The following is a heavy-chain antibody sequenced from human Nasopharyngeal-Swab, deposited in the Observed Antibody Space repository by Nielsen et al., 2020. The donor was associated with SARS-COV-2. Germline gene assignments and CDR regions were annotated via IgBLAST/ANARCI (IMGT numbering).Heavy chain of an antibody. D-gene: IGHD5-24*01. J-gene: IGHJ4*02. Sequence: GESLKISCAASGFTFSSYAMHWVRQAPGKGLEWVAVISYDGSNKYYADSVKGRFTISRDNSKNTLYLQMNSLRAEDTAVYYCARDPDSRDGSTFDYWGQGTLVIVSS. CDR3: ARDPDSRDGSTFDY. CDR2: ISYDGSNK. CDR1: GFTFSSYA. V-gene: IGHV3-30-3*01.